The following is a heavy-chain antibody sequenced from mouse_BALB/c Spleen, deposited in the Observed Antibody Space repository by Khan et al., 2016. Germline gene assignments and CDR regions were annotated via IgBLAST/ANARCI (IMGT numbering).Heavy chain of an antibody. D-gene: IGHD2-4*01. CDR3: ARDDQDYDAWFAS. J-gene: IGHJ3*01. V-gene: IGHV2-9*02. Sequence: VQLQESGPGLVAPSQSLSITCTVSGFSLTNSGVLWVRQPPGKGLDWVGVIWAGGSTDYNSALMSRLSITKDNSQNQVFLEMNSLQTDDTAMYYCARDDQDYDAWFASWGQGTLVTVSA. CDR1: GFSLTNSG. CDR2: IWAGGST.